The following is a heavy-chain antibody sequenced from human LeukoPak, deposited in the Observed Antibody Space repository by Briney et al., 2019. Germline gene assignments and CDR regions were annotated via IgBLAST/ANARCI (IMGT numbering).Heavy chain of an antibody. Sequence: PSETLSLTCAVSGGSISSGGYSWSWIRQPPGKGLEWIGYIYYSGSTYYNPSLKSRVTISVDTSKNQFSLKLSSVTAADTAVYYCTREGGGTTVDYWGQGTLVTVSS. CDR3: TREGGGTTVDY. V-gene: IGHV4-30-4*07. J-gene: IGHJ4*02. CDR2: IYYSGST. D-gene: IGHD1-1*01. CDR1: GGSISSGGYS.